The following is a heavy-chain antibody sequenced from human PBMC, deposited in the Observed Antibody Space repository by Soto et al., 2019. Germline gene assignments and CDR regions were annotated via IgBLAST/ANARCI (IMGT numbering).Heavy chain of an antibody. CDR2: IIPIFRTP. D-gene: IGHD1-26*01. Sequence: QVQLVQSGAEVKKPGSSVKVSCRAPGGSFNTYAISWVRQAPGQGLEWMGGIIPIFRTPDYGQKFQARVTITADESTTTAYMELTNLKSEDTAVYYCARDKYRVKLCGNYYYMMDVWGQGTTVTVSS. V-gene: IGHV1-69*12. J-gene: IGHJ6*02. CDR3: ARDKYRVKLCGNYYYMMDV. CDR1: GGSFNTYA.